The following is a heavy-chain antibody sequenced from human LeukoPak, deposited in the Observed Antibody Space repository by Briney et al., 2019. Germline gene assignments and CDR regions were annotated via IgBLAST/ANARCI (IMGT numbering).Heavy chain of an antibody. CDR2: INESGAT. J-gene: IGHJ4*02. CDR3: ARYVPVKTGPTRASFDY. Sequence: SETLSLTCSVYGGSFNDYDWSWVRQAPGRGLQWIGEINESGATNCDPSLKSRVTMSIDTSKSQFSLSLRSVTAADTAVYFCARYVPVKTGPTRASFDYWGQGILVSVSS. D-gene: IGHD1-1*01. V-gene: IGHV4-34*01. CDR1: GGSFNDYD.